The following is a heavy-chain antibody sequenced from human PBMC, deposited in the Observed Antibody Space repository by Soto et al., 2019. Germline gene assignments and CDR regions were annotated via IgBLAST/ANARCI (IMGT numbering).Heavy chain of an antibody. CDR1: GGSISSSNW. Sequence: PSETLSLTCAVSGGSISSSNWWSWVRQPPGKGLEWIGEIYHSGSTNYNPSLKSRVTISVDKSKNQFSLKLSSVTAADTAVYYCARDLSGTSYYDSSGSHYYYYGMDVWGQGTTVTVSS. CDR3: ARDLSGTSYYDSSGSHYYYYGMDV. J-gene: IGHJ6*02. CDR2: IYHSGST. V-gene: IGHV4-4*02. D-gene: IGHD3-22*01.